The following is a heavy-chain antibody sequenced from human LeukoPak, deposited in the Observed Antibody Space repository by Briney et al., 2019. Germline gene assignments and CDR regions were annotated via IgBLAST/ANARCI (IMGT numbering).Heavy chain of an antibody. CDR1: GFTFSSYT. J-gene: IGHJ4*02. CDR3: AKDPRVGSRVATPCH. CDR2: ISGSGGST. Sequence: GGSLRLSCAASGFTFSSYTMNWVRQAPGKGLEWVSAISGSGGSTYYADSVKGRFTISRDNSKSTLFLQMNSLRAEDTAVYYCAKDPRVGSRVATPCHWGQGTLVTVSS. D-gene: IGHD5-24*01. V-gene: IGHV3-23*01.